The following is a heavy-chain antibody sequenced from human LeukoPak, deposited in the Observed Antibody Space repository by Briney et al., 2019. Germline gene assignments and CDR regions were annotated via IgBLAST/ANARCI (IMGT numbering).Heavy chain of an antibody. D-gene: IGHD5-12*01. CDR2: IYHSGST. V-gene: IGHV4-30-2*01. CDR1: GGSISSGGYS. CDR3: ASGRTRGLEMATIPRLYYYYGMDV. Sequence: SSETLSLTCAVSGGSISSGGYSWSWIRQPPGKGLEWIGYIYHSGSTYYNPSLKSRVTISVDRSKNQFSLKLSSVTAADTAVYYCASGRTRGLEMATIPRLYYYYGMDVWGQGTTVTVSS. J-gene: IGHJ6*02.